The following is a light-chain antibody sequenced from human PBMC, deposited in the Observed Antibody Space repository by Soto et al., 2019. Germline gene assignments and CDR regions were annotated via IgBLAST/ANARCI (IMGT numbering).Light chain of an antibody. Sequence: EIVMTQSPATLSVSPGERATLSCRASQSVSSNLAWYQQKPGQAPRLLIYGASTRATGIPARFSGSGSGTEFSLPLSSLQSEDLAVYYCQQYNNWPPWTFGQGTKVEIK. CDR1: QSVSSN. CDR2: GAS. V-gene: IGKV3-15*01. J-gene: IGKJ1*01. CDR3: QQYNNWPPWT.